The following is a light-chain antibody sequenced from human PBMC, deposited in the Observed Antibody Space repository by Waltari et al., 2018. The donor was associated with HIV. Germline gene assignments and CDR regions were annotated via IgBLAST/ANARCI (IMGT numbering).Light chain of an antibody. V-gene: IGKV3-20*01. CDR1: QTVTSNY. J-gene: IGKJ4*01. CDR2: GAS. Sequence: EIVLTQSPGILSLSPGERVTLSCRASQTVTSNYLAWYQQKPGQAPRLLIYGASSRATGIPDRFSGSGSGTDFTLTISRLEPEDFAVFYCQHYGGSPPVTFGGGTKVEIK. CDR3: QHYGGSPPVT.